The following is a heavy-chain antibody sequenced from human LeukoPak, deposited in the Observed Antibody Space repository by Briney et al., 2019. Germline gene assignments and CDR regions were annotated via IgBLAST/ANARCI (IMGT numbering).Heavy chain of an antibody. J-gene: IGHJ6*02. D-gene: IGHD3-22*01. V-gene: IGHV1-2*02. CDR2: INPNSGGT. CDR3: ARAGPTPIEGYYYYGMDV. CDR1: GYTFTGYY. Sequence: ASVKVSCKASGYTFTGYYMHWVRQAPGQGLEWMGWINPNSGGTNYAQKFQGRVTMTRDTSISTAYMELSRLRSDDTAVYYCARAGPTPIEGYYYYGMDVWGQGTTVTVSS.